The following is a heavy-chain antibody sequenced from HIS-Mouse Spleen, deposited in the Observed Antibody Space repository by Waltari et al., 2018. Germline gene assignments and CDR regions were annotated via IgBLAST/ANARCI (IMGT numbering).Heavy chain of an antibody. CDR1: GFTFSSYG. J-gene: IGHJ4*02. D-gene: IGHD2-8*01. CDR2: IWYDGSNK. CDR3: AKGGLMVYAIGDY. Sequence: QVQLVESGGGVVQPGRSLRLSCAASGFTFSSYGMHWVRQAPGTGLEWVAVIWYDGSNKYYADSVKGRFTISRDNSKNTLYLQMNSLRAEDTAVYYCAKGGLMVYAIGDYWGQGTLVTVSS. V-gene: IGHV3-33*06.